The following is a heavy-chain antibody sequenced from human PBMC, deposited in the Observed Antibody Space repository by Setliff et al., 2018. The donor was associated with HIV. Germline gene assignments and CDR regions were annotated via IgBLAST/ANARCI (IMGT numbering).Heavy chain of an antibody. D-gene: IGHD3-22*01. CDR3: ARWPPHRSSDYDQEYYFDY. V-gene: IGHV4-38-2*01. CDR1: GYSIRSGYY. CDR2: MFRTGTS. J-gene: IGHJ4*02. Sequence: SETLSLTCAVSGYSIRSGYYWGWIRQSPGKGLEWIGTMFRTGTSYYNPSLTSRVTISQDTSKNQFSLKLSSVTAADTAVYYCARWPPHRSSDYDQEYYFDYWGQGTLVTVSS.